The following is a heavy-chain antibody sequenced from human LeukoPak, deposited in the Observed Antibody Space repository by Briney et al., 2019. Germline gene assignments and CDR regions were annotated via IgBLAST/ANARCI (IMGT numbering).Heavy chain of an antibody. V-gene: IGHV1-18*01. CDR1: GCTFTSYG. CDR2: ISAYNGNT. CDR3: ARDPATNYYDSSGYYSGHDY. J-gene: IGHJ4*02. Sequence: ASVKVSCKASGCTFTSYGISWVRQAPGQGLEWMGWISAYNGNTNYAQKLQGRVTMTTDTSTSTAYMELRRLRSDDTAVYYCARDPATNYYDSSGYYSGHDYWGQGTLVTVSS. D-gene: IGHD3-22*01.